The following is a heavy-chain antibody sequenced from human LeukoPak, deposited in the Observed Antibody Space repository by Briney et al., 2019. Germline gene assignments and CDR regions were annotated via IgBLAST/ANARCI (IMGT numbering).Heavy chain of an antibody. Sequence: MASEILSLTCAVSGGSISSGGYSWSWIRQPPGEGLEWIGYIYYSGSTYYNPSLKSRVTISVDTSKNQFSLKLSSVTAADTAVYYCARRARQHQYDSSGYYLGSTTKTRPDYYFDYWGQGTLVTVSS. CDR1: GGSISSGGYS. V-gene: IGHV4-30-4*07. CDR2: IYYSGST. J-gene: IGHJ4*02. CDR3: ARRARQHQYDSSGYYLGSTTKTRPDYYFDY. D-gene: IGHD3-22*01.